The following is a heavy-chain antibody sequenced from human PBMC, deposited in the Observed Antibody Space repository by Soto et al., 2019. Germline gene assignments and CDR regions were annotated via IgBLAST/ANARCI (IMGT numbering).Heavy chain of an antibody. D-gene: IGHD3-10*01. Sequence: TSETLSLTCTVSGGSISSSSYYWGWIRQPPGKGLEWIGSIYYSGSTYYNPSLKSRVTISVDTSKNQFSLKLSSVTAADTAVYYCASHLPSITMVRGVSPGWGQGTLVTVSS. CDR2: IYYSGST. CDR3: ASHLPSITMVRGVSPG. J-gene: IGHJ4*02. CDR1: GGSISSSSYY. V-gene: IGHV4-39*01.